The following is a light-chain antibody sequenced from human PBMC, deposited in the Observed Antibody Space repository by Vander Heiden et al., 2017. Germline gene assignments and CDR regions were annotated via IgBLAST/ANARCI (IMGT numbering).Light chain of an antibody. V-gene: IGKV1-5*03. CDR3: QQYNTYSRT. CDR2: RAS. Sequence: DIQMTHSPSTLSASVCHRVTHACRASQSISSSLAWYQQKPGKAPKLLIYRASSLESGVPSRFSGSGSGTEFTLTISSLQPDDFATYYCQQYNTYSRTFGPGTKVEIK. CDR1: QSISSS. J-gene: IGKJ1*01.